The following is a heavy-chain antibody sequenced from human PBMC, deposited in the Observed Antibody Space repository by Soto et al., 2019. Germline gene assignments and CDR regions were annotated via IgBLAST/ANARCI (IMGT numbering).Heavy chain of an antibody. V-gene: IGHV4-34*01. Sequence: QVQLQQWGAGLLKPSETLSLTCAVYGGSFSGYYWSWIRQPPVKGLEWIGEINHSGSTNYNPSLKSRVTISVDTSKNQFSLKLSSVTAADTAVYYCARGITAAGVKYFDYWGQGTLVTVSS. CDR1: GGSFSGYY. CDR3: ARGITAAGVKYFDY. D-gene: IGHD6-13*01. J-gene: IGHJ4*02. CDR2: INHSGST.